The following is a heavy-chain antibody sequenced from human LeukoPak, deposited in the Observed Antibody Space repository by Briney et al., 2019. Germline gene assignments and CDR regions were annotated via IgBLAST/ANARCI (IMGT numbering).Heavy chain of an antibody. J-gene: IGHJ4*02. CDR1: GFTFDDYA. CDR2: ISWNSGSI. CDR3: AKVGKYSYGYRYYFDY. V-gene: IGHV3-9*01. Sequence: PGRSLRLSCAASGFTFDDYAMHWVRQAPGKGLEWVSGISWNSGSIGYADSVKGRFTISRDNSKNTLYLQMNSLRAEDTAVYYCAKVGKYSYGYRYYFDYWGQGTLVTVSS. D-gene: IGHD5-18*01.